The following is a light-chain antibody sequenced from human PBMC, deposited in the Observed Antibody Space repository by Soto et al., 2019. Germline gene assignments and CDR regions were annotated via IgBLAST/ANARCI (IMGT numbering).Light chain of an antibody. Sequence: EIVMTQSPATLSVSPGERATLSCRASQSVSSNLAWYQQKPGQAPRLLIYGASTRATGIPVRFSGSGSGTDFTLTISSLQSEDFVFYYCQQYHDWPMTFGPGTKVDI. V-gene: IGKV3-15*01. CDR2: GAS. J-gene: IGKJ3*01. CDR3: QQYHDWPMT. CDR1: QSVSSN.